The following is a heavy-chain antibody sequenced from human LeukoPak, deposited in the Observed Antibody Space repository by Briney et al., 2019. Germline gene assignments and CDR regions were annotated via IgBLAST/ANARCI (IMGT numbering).Heavy chain of an antibody. Sequence: GGSLRLSCAVTGFTFDTYWMSWVRQVPGKGLEWVADINQDGSAKYYVDSVKDRFTISRDNAKNSLYLQMNSLRAEDTGVYYCAREGVPGATAHHYDYWGQGSLVTVSS. J-gene: IGHJ4*02. CDR1: GFTFDTYW. D-gene: IGHD1-26*01. CDR2: INQDGSAK. V-gene: IGHV3-7*01. CDR3: AREGVPGATAHHYDY.